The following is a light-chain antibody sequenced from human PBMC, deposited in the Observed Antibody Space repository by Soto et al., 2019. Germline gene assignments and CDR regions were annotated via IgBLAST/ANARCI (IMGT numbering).Light chain of an antibody. CDR3: QHYNNWPPWT. V-gene: IGKV3D-15*01. J-gene: IGKJ1*01. CDR1: QSVSSN. CDR2: DAS. Sequence: EIVMTQSPATLSVSPGERATLSCRASQSVSSNLAWYQQKPGQAPRLLIYDASSRATGIPDRFSGGGSGTDFTLTISTLQSEDFAIYYCQHYNNWPPWTFGQGTKVDI.